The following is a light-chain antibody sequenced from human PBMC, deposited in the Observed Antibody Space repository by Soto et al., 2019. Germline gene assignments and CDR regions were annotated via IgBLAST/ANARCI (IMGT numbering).Light chain of an antibody. Sequence: DIQMTQSPSTLSASVGDRLNITCRASQSISSWLAWYQQKPGKAPKLLIYRASDLQTGVPSRFSGSGSGTEFTLTISSLQTDDIATYYCQQYSSYFFTFGPGTKVDVK. CDR1: QSISSW. CDR2: RAS. V-gene: IGKV1-5*03. CDR3: QQYSSYFFT. J-gene: IGKJ3*01.